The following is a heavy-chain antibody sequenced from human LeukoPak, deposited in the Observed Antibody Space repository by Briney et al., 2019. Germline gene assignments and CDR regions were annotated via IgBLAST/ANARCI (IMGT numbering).Heavy chain of an antibody. CDR1: GFTVSSNY. D-gene: IGHD2-21*02. J-gene: IGHJ4*02. Sequence: GGSLRLSCAASGFTVSSNYMNWVRQAPGKGLEWVSVITSGGSTYYADSVKGRFTISRDNSKNTLYLQMNSLRAEDTAVYYCARDVSGDGRPADYWGQGTLVTVSS. CDR3: ARDVSGDGRPADY. CDR2: ITSGGST. V-gene: IGHV3-66*01.